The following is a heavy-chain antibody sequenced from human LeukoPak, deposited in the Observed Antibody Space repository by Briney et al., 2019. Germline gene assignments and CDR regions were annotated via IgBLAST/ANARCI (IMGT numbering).Heavy chain of an antibody. J-gene: IGHJ4*02. D-gene: IGHD4-17*01. Sequence: SETLSLTCSVSGYSISNGYYWGWIRQSPGKGLEWIGSLYYNGRTFYNPSLKSRVSLSVDTSNNQFSLKLTSVTAADTAFYYCARDFLRDYGDPFDSWGQGTLVTVSS. CDR2: LYYNGRT. CDR1: GYSISNGYY. V-gene: IGHV4-38-2*02. CDR3: ARDFLRDYGDPFDS.